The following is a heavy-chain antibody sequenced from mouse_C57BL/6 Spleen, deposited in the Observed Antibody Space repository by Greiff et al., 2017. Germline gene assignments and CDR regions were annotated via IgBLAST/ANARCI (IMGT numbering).Heavy chain of an antibody. D-gene: IGHD2-4*01. CDR2: INPSSGYT. V-gene: IGHV1-4*01. CDR1: GYTFTSYT. Sequence: QVQLQQSGAELARPGASVKMSCKASGYTFTSYTMHWVKQRPGQGLEWIGYINPSSGYTKYNQKFKDKATLTADKSSSTAYMQLSSLTSEYSAVYYCARSDYDAYYYAMDYWGQGTSVTVSS. CDR3: ARSDYDAYYYAMDY. J-gene: IGHJ4*01.